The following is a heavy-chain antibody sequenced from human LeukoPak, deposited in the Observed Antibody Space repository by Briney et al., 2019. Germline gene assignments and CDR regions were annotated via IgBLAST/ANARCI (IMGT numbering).Heavy chain of an antibody. CDR2: ISYDGSNK. Sequence: GRSLRLSCAASGFTFSSYAMHWVRQAPGKGLEWVAVISYDGSNKYYADSVKGRFTIPRDNAKNSLYLQMNSLRAEDTAVYYCARDPEGYSYGEGDYWGQGTLVTVSS. V-gene: IGHV3-30-3*01. CDR1: GFTFSSYA. J-gene: IGHJ4*02. CDR3: ARDPEGYSYGEGDY. D-gene: IGHD5-18*01.